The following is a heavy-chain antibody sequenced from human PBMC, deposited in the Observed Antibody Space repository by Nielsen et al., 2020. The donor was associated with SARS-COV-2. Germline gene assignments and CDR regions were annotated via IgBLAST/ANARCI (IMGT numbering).Heavy chain of an antibody. Sequence: GGSLRLSCAASGFTFSNYSINWVRQAPGKGLEWVSSISGTSLYIYYADSVKGRFTISRDNSKNTLYLQMNSLRAEDTAVYYCAREVTTGWGYYYGMDIWGQGTTVTVSS. CDR2: ISGTSLYI. V-gene: IGHV3-21*01. CDR3: AREVTTGWGYYYGMDI. CDR1: GFTFSNYS. D-gene: IGHD4-11*01. J-gene: IGHJ6*02.